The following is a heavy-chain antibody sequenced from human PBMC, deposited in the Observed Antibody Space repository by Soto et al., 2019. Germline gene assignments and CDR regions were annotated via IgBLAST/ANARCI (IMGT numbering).Heavy chain of an antibody. V-gene: IGHV1-69*08. CDR2: IIPIVGIA. J-gene: IGHJ4*02. CDR3: AREVERIIDY. D-gene: IGHD1-1*01. Sequence: QVQLVQSGAEVKKPGSSVKVFCKASGGTFSSYSVTWVRQAPGQGLEWMGRIIPIVGIANYAQKFQGRVTITADKSTSTAYMELSSLRSEDTAVYYCAREVERIIDYWGLGTLVTVSS. CDR1: GGTFSSYS.